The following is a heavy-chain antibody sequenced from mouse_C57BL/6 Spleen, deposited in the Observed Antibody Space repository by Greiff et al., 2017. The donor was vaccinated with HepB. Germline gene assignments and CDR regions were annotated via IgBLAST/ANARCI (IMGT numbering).Heavy chain of an antibody. V-gene: IGHV1-54*01. J-gene: IGHJ4*01. D-gene: IGHD1-1*01. CDR3: ARRTFITTMDY. Sequence: VQLQESGAELVRPGTSVKVSCKASGYAFTNYLIEWVKQRPGQGLEWIGVINPGSGGTNYNEKFKGKATLTADKSSSTAYMQLSSLTSEDSAVYFCARRTFITTMDYWGQGTSVTVSS. CDR1: GYAFTNYL. CDR2: INPGSGGT.